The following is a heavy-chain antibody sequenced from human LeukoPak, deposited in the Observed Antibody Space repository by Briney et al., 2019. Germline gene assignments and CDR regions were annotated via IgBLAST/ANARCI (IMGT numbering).Heavy chain of an antibody. J-gene: IGHJ4*02. Sequence: SETLSLTCAVYGGSFSGYYWSWIRQPPGKGLEWIGEINHSGSTNYNPSLKSRVTISVDTSKNQFSLKLSSVTAADTAVYYCARGRSRDTPNWGQGTLVTVSS. CDR2: INHSGST. CDR1: GGSFSGYY. V-gene: IGHV4-34*01. CDR3: ARGRSRDTPN. D-gene: IGHD5-18*01.